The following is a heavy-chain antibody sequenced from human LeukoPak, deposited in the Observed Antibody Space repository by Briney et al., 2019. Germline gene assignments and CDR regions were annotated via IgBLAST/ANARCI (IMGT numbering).Heavy chain of an antibody. J-gene: IGHJ5*02. CDR1: GYTFTNYD. V-gene: IGHV1-8*01. Sequence: ASVKVSCKASGYTFTNYDINWVRQATGQGLEWMGWMNPNSGNTGYAQKFQGRVTMTRNTSISTAYMELSSLRSEDTAVYYCARAGGVAARGVKWFDPWGQGTLVTVSS. D-gene: IGHD6-6*01. CDR3: ARAGGVAARGVKWFDP. CDR2: MNPNSGNT.